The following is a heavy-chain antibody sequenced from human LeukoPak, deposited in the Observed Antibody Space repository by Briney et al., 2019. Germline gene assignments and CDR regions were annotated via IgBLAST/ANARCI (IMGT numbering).Heavy chain of an antibody. CDR1: GYTFTGYY. Sequence: ASVKVSCKASGYTFTGYYMDWVRQAPGQGLERMGWINPNSGGTNYAQKFQGRVTMTRDTSISTAYMELSRLRSDDTAVYYCVRAVAGLGAFDIWGQGTMVTVSS. CDR3: VRAVAGLGAFDI. CDR2: INPNSGGT. J-gene: IGHJ3*02. D-gene: IGHD6-19*01. V-gene: IGHV1-2*02.